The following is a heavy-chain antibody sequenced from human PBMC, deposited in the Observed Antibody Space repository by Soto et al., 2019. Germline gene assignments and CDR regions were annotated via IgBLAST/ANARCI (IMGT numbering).Heavy chain of an antibody. D-gene: IGHD6-19*01. Sequence: QVQLQESGPGLVKPSETQSLTCTVSGGSISSYYWSWIRQPPGKGLEWIGYIYYSGSTNYNPSLKSRVTISVDTSKNQFSLKLSSVTAADTAVYYCARDYSSGWYGLGYWGQGTLVTVSS. CDR3: ARDYSSGWYGLGY. CDR1: GGSISSYY. CDR2: IYYSGST. J-gene: IGHJ4*02. V-gene: IGHV4-59*01.